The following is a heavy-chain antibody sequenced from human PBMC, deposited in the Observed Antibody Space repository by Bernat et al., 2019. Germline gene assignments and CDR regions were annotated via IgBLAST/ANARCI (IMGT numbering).Heavy chain of an antibody. J-gene: IGHJ4*02. CDR2: ISYDGSNK. CDR3: ASRTWELPIY. Sequence: QVQLVESGGGVVQPGRSLRLFCAASGFIFSTYGMHWVRQAPGKGLEWVAFISYDGSNKYYADSVKGRFTISRDNSKNTLYLQMNTLRPEDTAVYYCASRTWELPIYWGQGTLVTVSS. V-gene: IGHV3-30*03. CDR1: GFIFSTYG. D-gene: IGHD1-7*01.